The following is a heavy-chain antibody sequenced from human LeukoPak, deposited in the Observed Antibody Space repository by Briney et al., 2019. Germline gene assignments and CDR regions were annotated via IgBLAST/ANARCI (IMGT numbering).Heavy chain of an antibody. Sequence: GGSLRLSCAESGFTFSSYGMHWVRQAPGKGLEWVSSISSSSSYIYYADSVKGRFTISRDNAKNSLYLQMNSLRAEDTAVYYCARGPNLGCWGQGTLVTVSS. V-gene: IGHV3-21*01. CDR2: ISSSSSYI. CDR3: ARGPNLGC. CDR1: GFTFSSYG. J-gene: IGHJ4*02.